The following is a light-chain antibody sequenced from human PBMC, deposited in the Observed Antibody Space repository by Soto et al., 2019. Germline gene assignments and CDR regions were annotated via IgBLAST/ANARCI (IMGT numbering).Light chain of an antibody. CDR2: DAS. Sequence: EIVLTQSPATLSLSPGERATLSCMASQSVSSYLAWYPQKPGQAPRLLISDASNRATGIPARFSGSGSGTDFTLTISSLEPEDFAVYYCQQRSNRPPLTFGGGTKVEIK. J-gene: IGKJ4*01. CDR3: QQRSNRPPLT. V-gene: IGKV3-11*01. CDR1: QSVSSY.